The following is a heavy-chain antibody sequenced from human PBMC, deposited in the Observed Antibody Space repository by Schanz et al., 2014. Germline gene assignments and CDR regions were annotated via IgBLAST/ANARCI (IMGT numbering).Heavy chain of an antibody. Sequence: VHLLESGGGLVQPGGSLRLSCTASGFTFSSYGMHWVRQAPGKGLEWVAFINSDGTKRFYADSVKSRFTISRDNSKNTLYLQMNSLRAEDTAVYYCAKGRFGELSAFDIWGQGTMVTVSS. CDR3: AKGRFGELSAFDI. CDR2: INSDGTKR. V-gene: IGHV3-30*02. CDR1: GFTFSSYG. J-gene: IGHJ3*02. D-gene: IGHD3-10*01.